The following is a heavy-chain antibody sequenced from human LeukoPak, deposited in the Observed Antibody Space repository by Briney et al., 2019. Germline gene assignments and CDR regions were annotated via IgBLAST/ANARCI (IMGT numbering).Heavy chain of an antibody. D-gene: IGHD3-22*01. CDR2: ISSGSSYI. J-gene: IGHJ4*02. CDR1: GFTFSSYS. Sequence: GGSLRLSCAASGFTFSSYSMNWVRQAPGKGLEWVSSISSGSSYIYYADSVKGRFTISRDNAENSLYLQMNSLRAEDTAVYYCARDLAYYDSSGYRDYWGQGTLVTVSS. V-gene: IGHV3-21*01. CDR3: ARDLAYYDSSGYRDY.